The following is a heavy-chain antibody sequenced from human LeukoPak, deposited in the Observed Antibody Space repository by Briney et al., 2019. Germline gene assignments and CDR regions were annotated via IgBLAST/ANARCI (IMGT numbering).Heavy chain of an antibody. D-gene: IGHD4-23*01. J-gene: IGHJ6*03. V-gene: IGHV3-64*01. CDR1: GFTFSDYA. CDR2: ISSNGGSI. Sequence: GGSLRLSCAASGFTFSDYAMHWVRQAPGKELEYVSAISSNGGSIHYANSVKGRFTISRDNSKNTLYLQMNSLRAEDTAVYYCARDRRWGYMDVWGKGTTVTISS. CDR3: ARDRRWGYMDV.